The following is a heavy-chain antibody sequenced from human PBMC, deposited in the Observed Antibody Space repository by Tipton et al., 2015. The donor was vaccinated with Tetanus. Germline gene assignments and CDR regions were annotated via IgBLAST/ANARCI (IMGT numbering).Heavy chain of an antibody. CDR2: IYYSGST. V-gene: IGHV4-31*03. CDR3: ARATEHDIMTGYDN. CDR1: GGSISSGGYY. Sequence: LRLSCTVSGGSISSGGYYWSWIRQHPGKGLEWIGYIYYSGSTYYNPSLKSRVTISVDKAKNQFSLKLTSVTAADTAVYYCARATEHDIMTGYDNWGPGTQVTVPS. D-gene: IGHD3-9*01. J-gene: IGHJ4*02.